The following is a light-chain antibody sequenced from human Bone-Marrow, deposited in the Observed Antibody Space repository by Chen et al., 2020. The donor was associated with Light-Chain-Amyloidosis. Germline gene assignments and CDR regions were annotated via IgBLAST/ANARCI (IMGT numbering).Light chain of an antibody. J-gene: IGLJ1*01. CDR3: CSYAGSSTDV. Sequence: QSALTQPASASGSPGLSITISSTGTSNDVGGYNLVSWYQQYPGEAPKLIIYEVNKRPSGLSNRFSGSKSDNTASLTISGLQAEDEADYYCCSYAGSSTDVFGTGTKVTVL. V-gene: IGLV2-23*02. CDR1: SNDVGGYNL. CDR2: EVN.